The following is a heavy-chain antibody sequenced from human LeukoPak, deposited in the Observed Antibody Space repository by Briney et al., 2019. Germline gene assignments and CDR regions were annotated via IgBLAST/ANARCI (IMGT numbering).Heavy chain of an antibody. Sequence: GGSLRLSCIPAGFTFGDYATSWVRQAPGEGLEWVGFIRSKAYGGTTEYAASVKGRCTISRDDSKGIAYLQRNSLTAEDTAVYYCTRDQTPYYWGQGTLVTVSS. V-gene: IGHV3-49*04. CDR1: GFTFGDYA. CDR2: IRSKAYGGTT. J-gene: IGHJ4*02. CDR3: TRDQTPYY.